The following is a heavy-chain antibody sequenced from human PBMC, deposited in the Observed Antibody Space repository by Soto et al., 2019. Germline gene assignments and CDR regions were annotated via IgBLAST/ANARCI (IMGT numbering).Heavy chain of an antibody. Sequence: QVQLVESGGGVVQPGRSLRLSCAASGFTFSSYGMHWVRQAPGKGLEWVAVIWYDGSNKYYADSVKSRFTISRDNSKNTLYLQMNSLRAEDTAVYYCARDHPGGLYHGGMDVWGQGTTVTVSS. D-gene: IGHD2-15*01. CDR2: IWYDGSNK. CDR3: ARDHPGGLYHGGMDV. V-gene: IGHV3-33*01. CDR1: GFTFSSYG. J-gene: IGHJ6*02.